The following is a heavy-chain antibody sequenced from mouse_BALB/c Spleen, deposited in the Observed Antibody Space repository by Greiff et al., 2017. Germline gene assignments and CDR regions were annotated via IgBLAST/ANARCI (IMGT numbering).Heavy chain of an antibody. J-gene: IGHJ2*01. CDR2: IFPGTGTT. D-gene: IGHD4-1*01. V-gene: IGHV1S132*01. CDR1: GYTFTSYW. Sequence: LVESGAELVKPGASVKLSCKTSGYTFTSYWIQWVKQRPGQGLGWIGEIFPGTGTTYYNEKFKGKATLTIDTSSSTAYMQLSSLTSEDSAVYFCARNWDEGGYYFDYWGQGTTLTVSS. CDR3: ARNWDEGGYYFDY.